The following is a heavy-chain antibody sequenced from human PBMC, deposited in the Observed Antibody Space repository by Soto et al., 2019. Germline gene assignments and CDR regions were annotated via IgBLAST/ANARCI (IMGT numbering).Heavy chain of an antibody. Sequence: EVQLVESGGGLVRPGGSLRLSCAVSGFTFTNYWMHWVRQAPGKGLVWVSRINNDGSGTSYADSVKSRFTISRDNAKNTLYLQVDSLRAEDTAVYFCGSVFEYWGQGTLVTVSS. J-gene: IGHJ4*02. V-gene: IGHV3-74*01. CDR1: GFTFTNYW. CDR2: INNDGSGT. CDR3: GSVFEY.